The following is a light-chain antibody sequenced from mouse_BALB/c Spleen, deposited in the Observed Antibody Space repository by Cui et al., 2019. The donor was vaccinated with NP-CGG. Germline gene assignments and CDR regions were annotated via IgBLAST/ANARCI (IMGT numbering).Light chain of an antibody. V-gene: IGLV1*01. Sequence: QPVVLTQLPPTTSPGETVTLTCRSSTGAVTTSNYANWVQEKPDHLFTGLIGGTNNRAPGVPARFSGSLIGDKAALTITGAQTEDEAIYFCALWYSNHWVFGGGTKLTVL. CDR3: ALWYSNHWV. CDR1: TGAVTTSNY. J-gene: IGLJ1*01. CDR2: GTN.